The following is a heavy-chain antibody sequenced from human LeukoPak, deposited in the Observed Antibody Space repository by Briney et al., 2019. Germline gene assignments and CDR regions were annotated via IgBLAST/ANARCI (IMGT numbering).Heavy chain of an antibody. CDR2: IDRPAKSYAT. D-gene: IGHD1-26*01. V-gene: IGHV3-73*01. J-gene: IGHJ5*02. CDR1: GFTLSDSD. Sequence: GGSLRLSRAASGFTLSDSDIHWVRQASGKGLDWVGLIDRPAKSYATAYGASVGGRFTISRDDSKNTAYLQMDSLKTEDTALYYCTRDRGTYNWLDPWGQGTLVTVSS. CDR3: TRDRGTYNWLDP.